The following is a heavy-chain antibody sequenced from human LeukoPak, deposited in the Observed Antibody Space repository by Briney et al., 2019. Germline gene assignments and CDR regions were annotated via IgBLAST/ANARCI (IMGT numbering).Heavy chain of an antibody. Sequence: GESLKISCKGSGYSFTSYWISWVRQMPGKGLEWMGRIDPSDSYTNYSPSFQGHVTISADNSISTAYLQWSSLKASATAMYYCARRAHSGAMITLDYWGQGTLVTVSS. V-gene: IGHV5-10-1*01. D-gene: IGHD5-12*01. J-gene: IGHJ4*02. CDR1: GYSFTSYW. CDR3: ARRAHSGAMITLDY. CDR2: IDPSDSYT.